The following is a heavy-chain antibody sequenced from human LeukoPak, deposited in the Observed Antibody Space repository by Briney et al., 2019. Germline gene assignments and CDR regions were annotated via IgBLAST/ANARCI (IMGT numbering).Heavy chain of an antibody. Sequence: GGSLRLSCAASGFTFSSYWMSWVHQAPGKGLEWVANIKQDGSEKYYVDSVKGRFTISRDNAKKSLYLQMNSLRAEDTAVYYCAREWAGSGSSGLFDYWGQGTLFTVSS. J-gene: IGHJ4*02. CDR2: IKQDGSEK. CDR3: AREWAGSGSSGLFDY. D-gene: IGHD3-10*01. V-gene: IGHV3-7*01. CDR1: GFTFSSYW.